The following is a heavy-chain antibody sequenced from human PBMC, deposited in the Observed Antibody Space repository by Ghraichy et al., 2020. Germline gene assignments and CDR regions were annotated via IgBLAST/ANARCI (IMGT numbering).Heavy chain of an antibody. CDR3: ARDKGDTLRGYSGYDFQGDYYYYYYGMDV. V-gene: IGHV3-48*02. D-gene: IGHD5-12*01. Sequence: GGSLRLSCAASGFTFSSYSMNWVRQAPGKGLEWVSYISSSSSTIYYADSVKGRFTISRDNAKNSLYLQMNSLRDEDTAVYYCARDKGDTLRGYSGYDFQGDYYYYYYGMDVWGQGTTVTVSS. J-gene: IGHJ6*02. CDR2: ISSSSSTI. CDR1: GFTFSSYS.